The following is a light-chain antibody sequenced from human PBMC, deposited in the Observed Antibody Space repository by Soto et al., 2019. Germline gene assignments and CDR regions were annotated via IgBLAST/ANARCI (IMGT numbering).Light chain of an antibody. CDR1: QSISSY. V-gene: IGKV1-39*01. CDR3: QQSYSILFT. CDR2: AAS. J-gene: IGKJ3*01. Sequence: DIQMTQSPSSLSASVGDRVTITCRASQSISSYLNWYQQKPGKAPKLLIYAASSLQSGVPSRFSGSGSGTDFTLTISNLQPEDFATYYCQQSYSILFTFGPGTKVDIK.